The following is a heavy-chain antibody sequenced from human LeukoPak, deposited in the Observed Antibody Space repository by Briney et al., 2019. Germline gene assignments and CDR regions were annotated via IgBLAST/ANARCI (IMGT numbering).Heavy chain of an antibody. J-gene: IGHJ3*02. D-gene: IGHD3-22*01. CDR3: ARHMYYYDSSGYSPGAFDI. Sequence: PSETLSLTCAVYGGSFSGYYWSWIRQPPGKGLEWIGEINHSGSTNYNPSLKSRVTISVDTSKNQFSLKLSSVTAADTAVYYCARHMYYYDSSGYSPGAFDIWGQGTMVTVSS. CDR2: INHSGST. CDR1: GGSFSGYY. V-gene: IGHV4-34*01.